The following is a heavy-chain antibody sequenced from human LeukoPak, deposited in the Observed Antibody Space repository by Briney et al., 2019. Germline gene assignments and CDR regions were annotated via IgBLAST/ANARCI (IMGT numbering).Heavy chain of an antibody. V-gene: IGHV4-59*12. CDR3: ATRYFDSRGSPDY. CDR1: GGSISSYY. D-gene: IGHD3-9*01. CDR2: IYYSGST. Sequence: PSETLSLTCTASGGSISSYYWSWIRQPPGKGLEWIGYIYYSGSTYYNPSLKSRVTISVDTSKNQFSLKLSSVTAADTAVYYCATRYFDSRGSPDYWGQGTLVTVSS. J-gene: IGHJ4*02.